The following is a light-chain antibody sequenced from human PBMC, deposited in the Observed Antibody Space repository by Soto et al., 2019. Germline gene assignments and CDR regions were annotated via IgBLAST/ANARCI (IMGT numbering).Light chain of an antibody. CDR1: QSVSTN. CDR3: QQYNHSWT. CDR2: GAS. Sequence: EIVMTQSPASLSVCTGERATLSCRASQSVSTNLVWYQQKPGQAPRLLIYGASTRATGVPGRFSGTGSGTEFTLTISSLQSKDSAVYYCQQYNHSWTFGQGSKVDIK. J-gene: IGKJ1*01. V-gene: IGKV3-15*01.